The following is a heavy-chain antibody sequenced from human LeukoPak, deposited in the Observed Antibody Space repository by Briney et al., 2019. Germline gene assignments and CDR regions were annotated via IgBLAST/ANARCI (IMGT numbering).Heavy chain of an antibody. CDR1: GGSISSYY. CDR3: ARGSGWYSDQYFQH. Sequence: PSETLSLTCTVSGGSISSYYWSWIRQPPGKGLEWIGYIYYSGSTNYNPSLKSRVTISVDTSKNQFSLKLSSVTAADTAVYYCARGSGWYSDQYFQHWGQGTLVTVSS. CDR2: IYYSGST. J-gene: IGHJ1*01. D-gene: IGHD6-19*01. V-gene: IGHV4-59*01.